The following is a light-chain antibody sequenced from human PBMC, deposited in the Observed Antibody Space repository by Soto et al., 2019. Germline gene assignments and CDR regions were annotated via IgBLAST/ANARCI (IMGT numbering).Light chain of an antibody. V-gene: IGKV4-1*01. CDR1: QSVLYSSNNKNY. CDR3: QQYYTPPSYT. J-gene: IGKJ2*01. Sequence: DIVLTQSPDSLAVSLGERATINCKSSQSVLYSSNNKNYLAWYQQKPGQPPKLLIYWASTRESGVPDRFSGSGSGTDFTLTISSLQPEDVALYYCQQYYTPPSYTFGQGTKLEIK. CDR2: WAS.